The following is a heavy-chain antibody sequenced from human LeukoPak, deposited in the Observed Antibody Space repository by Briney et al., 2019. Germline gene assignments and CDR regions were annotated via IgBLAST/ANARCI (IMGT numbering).Heavy chain of an antibody. D-gene: IGHD3-22*01. V-gene: IGHV4-34*01. Sequence: SETLSLTCAVYGGSFSGHYWSGFRQPPGKGLEWVGEINHSGGTNYDPSLESRVTISEHMSKNQFSLNLTSVTAADTAVYYCARGPPRDFDTSGFYYNYWGQGILVTVSS. CDR2: INHSGGT. CDR3: ARGPPRDFDTSGFYYNY. J-gene: IGHJ4*02. CDR1: GGSFSGHY.